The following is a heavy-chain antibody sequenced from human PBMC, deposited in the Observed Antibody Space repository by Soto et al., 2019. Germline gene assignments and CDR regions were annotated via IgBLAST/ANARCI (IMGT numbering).Heavy chain of an antibody. CDR3: AKVVLQGNRPRYYFYGMDV. D-gene: IGHD3-16*02. J-gene: IGHJ6*02. CDR2: ISCSGGRI. Sequence: GGSLRLSCVASGFNFADYAMHWVRQAPGEGPEWVSGISCSGGRIGYADSVKGRFTISRDNAKNSLFLQMNSLRPEDSALYYCAKVVLQGNRPRYYFYGMDVWGQGTLVTVSS. V-gene: IGHV3-9*01. CDR1: GFNFADYA.